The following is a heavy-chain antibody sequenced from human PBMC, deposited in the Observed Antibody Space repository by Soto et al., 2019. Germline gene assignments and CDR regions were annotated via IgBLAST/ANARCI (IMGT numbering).Heavy chain of an antibody. Sequence: QVQLVESGGGVVQPGRSLRLSCAASGFSFSSYGMHWVRQAPGKGLEWVSMISYDGTDEYYADSVKGRFTISRDNSKNAVYLQMNSLRPEDRGVYYFAKQESEWNDHFDYWGQGNLVTVSS. CDR2: ISYDGTDE. CDR1: GFSFSSYG. V-gene: IGHV3-30*18. D-gene: IGHD1-1*01. J-gene: IGHJ4*02. CDR3: AKQESEWNDHFDY.